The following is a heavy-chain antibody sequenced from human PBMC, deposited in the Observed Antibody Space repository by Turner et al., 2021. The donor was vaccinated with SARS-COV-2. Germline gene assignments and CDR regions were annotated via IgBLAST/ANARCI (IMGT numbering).Heavy chain of an antibody. CDR3: ARDLGDEPDY. CDR1: GFTFSSYA. V-gene: IGHV3-30-3*01. D-gene: IGHD2-21*01. J-gene: IGHJ4*02. CDR2: ISYDGSNK. Sequence: QVQLVESGGGVVQPGRSLRPSCAASGFTFSSYAMHWVRQAPGKGLEWVAVISYDGSNKYFADSVKGRFTISRDNSKNTLDLQMNSLRAEDTAVYYCARDLGDEPDYWGQGTLVTVSS.